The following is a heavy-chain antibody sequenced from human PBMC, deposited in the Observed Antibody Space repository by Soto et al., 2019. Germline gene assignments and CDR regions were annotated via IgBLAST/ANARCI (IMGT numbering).Heavy chain of an antibody. D-gene: IGHD6-19*01. CDR3: ARRTAGRAYGMDV. CDR1: GYSFTDYW. V-gene: IGHV5-10-1*01. J-gene: IGHJ6*02. Sequence: PGESLKISCKGSGYSFTDYWISWVRQMPGKGLEWMGRIDPSDSYTNYSPSFQGHVTISADKSVSTAYLQWSSLKASDTAIYYYARRTAGRAYGMDVWGQGTTVTVS. CDR2: IDPSDSYT.